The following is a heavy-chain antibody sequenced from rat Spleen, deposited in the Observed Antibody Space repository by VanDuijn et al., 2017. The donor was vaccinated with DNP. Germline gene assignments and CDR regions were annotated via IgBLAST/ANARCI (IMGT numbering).Heavy chain of an antibody. Sequence: EVLLVESDGGLVQPGRSLKLSCAVSGFTFSDYYMAWVRQAPAKGLEWVATISYNGGTPYYRDSVKGRFTISRDNAQSTLYLQMDRLRSEDTATYYCTSKPHIRTAAPFDYWGQGVMVTVSS. D-gene: IGHD1-2*01. CDR1: GFTFSDYY. J-gene: IGHJ2*01. CDR2: ISYNGGTP. CDR3: TSKPHIRTAAPFDY. V-gene: IGHV5-7*01.